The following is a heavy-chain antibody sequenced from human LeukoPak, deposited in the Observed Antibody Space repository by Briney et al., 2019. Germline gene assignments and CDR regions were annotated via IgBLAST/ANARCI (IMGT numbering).Heavy chain of an antibody. D-gene: IGHD1-26*01. J-gene: IGHJ6*04. CDR1: GGSISSHY. CDR3: AAGGAIVGATKAGDWFDP. CDR2: IYYSGST. Sequence: PSETLSLTCTVSGGSISSHYWSWIRQPPGKGLEWIGYIYYSGSTNYNPSLKSRVTISVDTSKNQFSLKLSSVTAADTAVYYRAAGGAIVGATKAGDWFDPWGKGTTVTVSS. V-gene: IGHV4-59*11.